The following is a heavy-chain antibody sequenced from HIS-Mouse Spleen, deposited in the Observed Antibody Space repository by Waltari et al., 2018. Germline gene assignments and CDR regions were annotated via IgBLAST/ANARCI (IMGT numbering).Heavy chain of an antibody. V-gene: IGHV3-66*01. CDR2: IYSGGST. J-gene: IGHJ4*02. CDR1: GFTVCSNY. CDR3: ARELNY. Sequence: EVQLVESGGGLVKPGGSLRLSCAAPGFTVCSNYMSWVRQAPGKGLEWVSVIYSGGSTYYADSVKGRFTISRDNSKNTLYLQMNSLRAEDTAVYYCARELNYWGQGTLVTVSS.